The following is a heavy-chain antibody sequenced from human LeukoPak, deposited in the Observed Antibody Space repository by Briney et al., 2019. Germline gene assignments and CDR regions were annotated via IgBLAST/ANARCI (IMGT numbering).Heavy chain of an antibody. J-gene: IGHJ6*02. V-gene: IGHV1-18*01. CDR3: AREVDSSGYYYYYYGMDV. CDR1: GYTFTSYG. Sequence: GASVKVSCKASGYTFTSYGISWVRQAPGQGLEWMGWISAYNGNTNYAQKLQGRVTMTTDTSTSTAYMELRSLRSDDTAVYYCAREVDSSGYYYYYYGMDVWGQGTTVTVSS. CDR2: ISAYNGNT. D-gene: IGHD3-22*01.